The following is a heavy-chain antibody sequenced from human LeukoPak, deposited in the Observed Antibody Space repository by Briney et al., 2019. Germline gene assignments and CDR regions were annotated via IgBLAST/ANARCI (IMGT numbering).Heavy chain of an antibody. J-gene: IGHJ4*02. CDR2: ISTYNSNT. V-gene: IGHV1-18*01. Sequence: ASVKVSCKASGYTFTSYGISWVRQAPGQGLEWLGWISTYNSNTHYAQKLQGRVTMTTDTSTTTAYMELRSLRSDDTAVYYCARDYRTGFDYWGQGTLVTVSS. CDR3: ARDYRTGFDY. D-gene: IGHD7-27*01. CDR1: GYTFTSYG.